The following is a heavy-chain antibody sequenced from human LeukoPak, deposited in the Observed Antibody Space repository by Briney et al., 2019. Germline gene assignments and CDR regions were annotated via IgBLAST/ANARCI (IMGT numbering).Heavy chain of an antibody. D-gene: IGHD4-17*01. CDR2: ISSSSSYT. Sequence: PGGSLRLSCAASGFTFSDYYMSWIRQAPGKGLEWVSYISSSSSYTNYADSVKGRFTISRDNAKNSLYLQMNSLRAEDTAVYYCARDLDMTAVTAGAGNWFDPWGQGTLVTASS. CDR3: ARDLDMTAVTAGAGNWFDP. V-gene: IGHV3-11*05. CDR1: GFTFSDYY. J-gene: IGHJ5*02.